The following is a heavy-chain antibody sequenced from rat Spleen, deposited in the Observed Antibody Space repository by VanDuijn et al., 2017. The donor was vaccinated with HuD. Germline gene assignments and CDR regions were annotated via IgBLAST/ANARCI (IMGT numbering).Heavy chain of an antibody. Sequence: EVQLVESGGGLVQPGRSLKLSCAASGFTFSSFPMAWVRQAPKKGLEWVASITYEGSSTYYGDSVKGRFTISRDNAKTTLYLQMNSLRSEDTATYYCARHSSTYYVMDAWGQGTSVTVSS. CDR2: ITYEGSST. CDR3: ARHSSTYYVMDA. CDR1: GFTFSSFP. D-gene: IGHD1-2*01. J-gene: IGHJ4*01. V-gene: IGHV5-22*01.